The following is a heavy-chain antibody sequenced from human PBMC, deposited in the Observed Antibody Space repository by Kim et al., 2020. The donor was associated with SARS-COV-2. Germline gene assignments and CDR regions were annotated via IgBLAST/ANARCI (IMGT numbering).Heavy chain of an antibody. CDR3: ARDQGIYCSSTSCRYGMDV. J-gene: IGHJ6*02. CDR2: INAGNGNT. V-gene: IGHV1-3*01. D-gene: IGHD2-2*01. Sequence: ASVKVSCKASGYTFTSYAMHWVRQAPGQRLEWMGWINAGNGNTKYSQKFQGRVTITRDTSASTAYMELSSLRSEDTVVYYCARDQGIYCSSTSCRYGMDVWGQRTTVTVSS. CDR1: GYTFTSYA.